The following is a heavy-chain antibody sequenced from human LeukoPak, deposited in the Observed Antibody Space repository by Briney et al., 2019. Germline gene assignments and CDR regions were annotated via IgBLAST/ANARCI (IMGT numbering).Heavy chain of an antibody. CDR2: INHSGST. D-gene: IGHD5-18*01. Sequence: PSETRSLTCAVYGGSFSGYYWSWIRQPPGKGLEWIGEINHSGSTNYNPSLKSRVTISVDTSKNQFSLKLSSVTAADTAVYYCAIYSYYFDYWGQGTLVTVSS. CDR3: AIYSYYFDY. J-gene: IGHJ4*02. CDR1: GGSFSGYY. V-gene: IGHV4-34*01.